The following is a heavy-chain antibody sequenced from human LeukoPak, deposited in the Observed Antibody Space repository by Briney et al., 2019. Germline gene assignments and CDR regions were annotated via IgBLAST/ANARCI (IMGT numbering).Heavy chain of an antibody. D-gene: IGHD3-10*01. CDR1: GFTFSSYA. CDR3: AVKEYGSGSYYNAHRMGY. CDR2: ISGSGGST. J-gene: IGHJ4*02. Sequence: GGSLRLSCAASGFTFSSYAMSWVRQAPGKGLEWVSAISGSGGSTYYADSVKGRSTISRDNSKNTLYLQMNSLRAEDTAVYYCAVKEYGSGSYYNAHRMGYWGQGTLVTVSS. V-gene: IGHV3-23*01.